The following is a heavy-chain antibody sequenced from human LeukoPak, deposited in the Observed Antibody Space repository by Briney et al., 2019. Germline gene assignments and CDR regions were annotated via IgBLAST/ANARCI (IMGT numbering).Heavy chain of an antibody. Sequence: PSETLSLTCTVSGGSISSSSYYWGWIRQPPGKGLEWIGSIYYSGSTYYNPSLKSRVTISVDTSKNQFSLKPSSVTAADTAVYYCARDGPVAGTDYWGQGTLVTVSS. CDR3: ARDGPVAGTDY. V-gene: IGHV4-39*07. D-gene: IGHD6-19*01. CDR2: IYYSGST. CDR1: GGSISSSSYY. J-gene: IGHJ4*02.